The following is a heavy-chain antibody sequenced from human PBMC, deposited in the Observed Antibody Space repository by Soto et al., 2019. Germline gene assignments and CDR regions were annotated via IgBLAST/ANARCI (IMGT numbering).Heavy chain of an antibody. V-gene: IGHV5-51*01. J-gene: IGHJ4*02. CDR2: IYPGDSDT. Sequence: PGASLKISCKASEFSFTNFWIGWVRQMPGKGLEWMGIIYPGDSDTRYSPSFQGQVTISADKSVSTAYLQWSNLKASDTAMYYCARGTMAYYLDYWGQGTLVTVSS. CDR3: ARGTMAYYLDY. D-gene: IGHD1-7*01. CDR1: EFSFTNFW.